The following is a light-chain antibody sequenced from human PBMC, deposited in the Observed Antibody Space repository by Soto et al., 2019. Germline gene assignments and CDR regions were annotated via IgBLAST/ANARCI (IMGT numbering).Light chain of an antibody. Sequence: QSVLTQPASVSGSPGRSITISCTGTSSDVGGYNYVSWYQHHPGKAPKLMIYEVSNRPSGVSNRFSGSKSGYTASLTISGLQAEDEADYYCNSYTTASTYVCGPGTKVTVL. CDR3: NSYTTASTYV. CDR1: SSDVGGYNY. J-gene: IGLJ1*01. CDR2: EVS. V-gene: IGLV2-14*01.